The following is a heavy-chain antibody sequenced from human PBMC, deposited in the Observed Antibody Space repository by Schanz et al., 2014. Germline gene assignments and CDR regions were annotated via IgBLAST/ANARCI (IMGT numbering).Heavy chain of an antibody. Sequence: VQLVESGGGVVQPGRSLRLSCAASGFTFSAYAMTWVRQIPGKGLEWVSAISASGGTTYYADSVKGRFTISRDNSKNTLYLQMNSLRAEDTAVYYCAKTPREYCNYDNCPNWFDSWGQGTLVTVSS. D-gene: IGHD2-15*01. J-gene: IGHJ5*01. CDR1: GFTFSAYA. CDR2: ISASGGTT. V-gene: IGHV3-23*04. CDR3: AKTPREYCNYDNCPNWFDS.